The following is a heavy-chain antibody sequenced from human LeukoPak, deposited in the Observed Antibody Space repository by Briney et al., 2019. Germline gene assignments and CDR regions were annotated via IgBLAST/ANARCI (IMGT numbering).Heavy chain of an antibody. V-gene: IGHV4-39*01. D-gene: IGHD2-2*01. CDR3: ARLWDIVVVPAANFDY. CDR2: IYYSGST. J-gene: IGHJ4*02. CDR1: GGSISSSSYY. Sequence: PSETLSLTCTVSGGSISSSSYYWGWIRQPPGKGLEWIGSIYYSGSTYYNPSLKSRVTISVDTSKYQFSLKLSSVTAADTAVYYCARLWDIVVVPAANFDYWGQGTLVTVSS.